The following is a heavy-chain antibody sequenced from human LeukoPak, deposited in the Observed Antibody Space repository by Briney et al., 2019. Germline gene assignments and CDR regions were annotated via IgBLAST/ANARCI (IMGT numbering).Heavy chain of an antibody. D-gene: IGHD6-13*01. CDR2: ICPGDSDT. CDR1: GYSFTSYW. J-gene: IGHJ4*02. V-gene: IGHV5-51*01. CDR3: ARNYGIAAAGVDY. Sequence: GESLKISCKGSGYSFTSYWIGWVRQMPGKGLGWMGIICPGDSDTRYSPSFQGQVTISADKSISTAYLQWSSLKASDTAMYYCARNYGIAAAGVDYWGQGTLVTVSS.